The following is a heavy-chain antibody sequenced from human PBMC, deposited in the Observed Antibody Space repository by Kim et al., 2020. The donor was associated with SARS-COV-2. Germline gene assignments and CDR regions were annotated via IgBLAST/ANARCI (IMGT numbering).Heavy chain of an antibody. D-gene: IGHD3-3*02. CDR3: ATNDIFGVAPPYYYYGMDV. CDR1: GGSISSSSYY. Sequence: SETLSLTCTVSGGSISSSSYYWGWIRQPPGKGLEWIGSIYYSGSTYYNPSLKSRVTISVDTSKNQFSLKLSSVTAADTAVYYCATNDIFGVAPPYYYYGMDVWGQGTTVTVSS. V-gene: IGHV4-39*01. CDR2: IYYSGST. J-gene: IGHJ6*02.